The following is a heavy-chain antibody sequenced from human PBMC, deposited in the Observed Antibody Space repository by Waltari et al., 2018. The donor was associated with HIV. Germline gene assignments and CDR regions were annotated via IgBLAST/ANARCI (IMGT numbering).Heavy chain of an antibody. Sequence: SCAASGFAFSSYSMNWVRQAPGKGLEWVSSISSSNDYIYYADSLKGRFTISRDIAKKSLYLQMNSLRVEDTAVYYCASSPTYYYDNSGYFFDFWGHGTLVTVSS. V-gene: IGHV3-21*01. CDR3: ASSPTYYYDNSGYFFDF. CDR2: ISSSNDYI. D-gene: IGHD3-22*01. CDR1: GFAFSSYS. J-gene: IGHJ4*01.